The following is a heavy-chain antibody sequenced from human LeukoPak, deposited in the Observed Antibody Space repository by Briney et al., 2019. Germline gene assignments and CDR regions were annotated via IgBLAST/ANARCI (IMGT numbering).Heavy chain of an antibody. CDR2: IYTTGST. CDR1: GGSISSDIYY. D-gene: IGHD5-18*01. V-gene: IGHV4-61*02. CDR3: ARVDTAKNDAFDI. J-gene: IGHJ3*02. Sequence: SETLSLTCSVSGGSISSDIYYWSWVRQPAGKGLEWIGRIYTTGSTNYNPSLKSRVTISGDTSKNQFSLKLSSVTAADTAVYYCARVDTAKNDAFDIWGQGTMVTVSS.